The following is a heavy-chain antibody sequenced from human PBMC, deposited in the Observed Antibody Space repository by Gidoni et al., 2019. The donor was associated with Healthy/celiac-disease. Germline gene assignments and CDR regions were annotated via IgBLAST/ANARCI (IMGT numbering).Heavy chain of an antibody. J-gene: IGHJ2*01. V-gene: IGHV1-69*04. CDR1: GGTFSSYA. Sequence: QVQLVQSGAEVKKPGSSVKVSCKASGGTFSSYAISWVRQAPGQGLEWMGRIIPILGIANYAQKFQGRVTMTADKSTSTAYMELSSLRSEDTAVYYCANRCTPPDWYFDLWGRGTLVTVSS. D-gene: IGHD3-16*02. CDR3: ANRCTPPDWYFDL. CDR2: IIPILGIA.